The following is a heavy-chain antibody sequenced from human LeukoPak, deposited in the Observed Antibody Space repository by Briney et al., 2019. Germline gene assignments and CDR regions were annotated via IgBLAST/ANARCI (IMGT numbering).Heavy chain of an antibody. CDR1: GFTFSRYA. J-gene: IGHJ4*02. D-gene: IGHD5-12*01. Sequence: GGSLRLSCAASGFTFSRYALHWVRQAPGKGLEYVSSISTNGGSTYYANSVKARFTISRDNSNNTLFLQLGSLRAEDMAVYYCAVAYGGYDWEGGFDYWGQGTLVTVPS. CDR2: ISTNGGST. CDR3: AVAYGGYDWEGGFDY. V-gene: IGHV3-64*01.